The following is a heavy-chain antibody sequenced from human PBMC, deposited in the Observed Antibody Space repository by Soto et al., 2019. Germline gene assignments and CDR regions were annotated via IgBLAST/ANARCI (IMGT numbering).Heavy chain of an antibody. Sequence: ASVKVSCKASGYTFTSYGISWVRQAPGQGLEWMGWISAYNGNTNYAQKLQGRVTMTTDTSTSTAYMELRSLRSDDTAVYYCARGRLRFLEWFSYYFDYWGQGTLVTVSS. CDR3: ARGRLRFLEWFSYYFDY. V-gene: IGHV1-18*01. D-gene: IGHD3-3*01. CDR1: GYTFTSYG. CDR2: ISAYNGNT. J-gene: IGHJ4*02.